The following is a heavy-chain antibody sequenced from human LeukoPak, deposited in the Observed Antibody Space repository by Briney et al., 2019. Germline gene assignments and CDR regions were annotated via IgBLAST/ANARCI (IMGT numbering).Heavy chain of an antibody. J-gene: IGHJ3*02. CDR3: ARSYCSNTSCYRNAFDI. V-gene: IGHV4-4*07. CDR2: MYVSGST. D-gene: IGHD2-2*02. CDR1: GGSSSSNY. Sequence: PSGTLSLTCTVSGGSSSSNYWSWIRQPAGKGLEWIGRMYVSGSTDYNPSLKSRVTMSVDTSKNQFSLQLNSVTAADTAVYYCARSYCSNTSCYRNAFDIWGQGTMVTVSS.